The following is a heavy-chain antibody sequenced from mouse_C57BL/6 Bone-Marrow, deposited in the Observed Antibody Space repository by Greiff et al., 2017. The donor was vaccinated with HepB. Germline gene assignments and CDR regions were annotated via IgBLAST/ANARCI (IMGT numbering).Heavy chain of an antibody. CDR3: AREGNYGSSPAWFAY. CDR1: GYSITSGYD. J-gene: IGHJ3*01. CDR2: ISYSGST. D-gene: IGHD1-1*01. Sequence: EVKLVESGPGMVKPSQSLSLTCTVTGYSITSGYDWHWIRHFPGNKLEWMGYISYSGSTNYNPSLKSRISITHDTSKNHFFLKLNSVTTEDTATYYCAREGNYGSSPAWFAYWGQGTLVTVSA. V-gene: IGHV3-1*01.